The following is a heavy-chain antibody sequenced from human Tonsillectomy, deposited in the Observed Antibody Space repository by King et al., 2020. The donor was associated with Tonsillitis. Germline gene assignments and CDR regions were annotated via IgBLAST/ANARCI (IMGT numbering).Heavy chain of an antibody. Sequence: VQLVESGGGLVQPGGSLRLSCAASGFTFSSYAMSWVRQAPGKGLEWVSVIYSGGSRTYYADSVKGRFTISRDNSKNTLYLQMNRLRAEDTAVYYCAKAELGRWYFDLWGRGTLVSVSS. CDR2: IYSGGSRT. CDR3: AKAELGRWYFDL. V-gene: IGHV3-23*03. CDR1: GFTFSSYA. D-gene: IGHD1-26*01. J-gene: IGHJ2*01.